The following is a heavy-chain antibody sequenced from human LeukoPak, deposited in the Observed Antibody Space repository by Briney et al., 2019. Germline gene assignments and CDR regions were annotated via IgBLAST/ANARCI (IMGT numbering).Heavy chain of an antibody. V-gene: IGHV1-18*01. D-gene: IGHD2-15*01. J-gene: IGHJ4*02. Sequence: ASVKVSCKASGYTFTSYGISWVRQAPGQGLEWMGWISAYNGDTNYAQKLQGRVTMTTDTSTSTAYMELRSLRSDDTAVYYCASGWVVHQNFDYWGQGTLVTVSS. CDR1: GYTFTSYG. CDR2: ISAYNGDT. CDR3: ASGWVVHQNFDY.